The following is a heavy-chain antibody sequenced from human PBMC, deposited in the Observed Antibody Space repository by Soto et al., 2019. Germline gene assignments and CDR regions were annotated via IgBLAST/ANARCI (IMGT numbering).Heavy chain of an antibody. V-gene: IGHV1-8*01. CDR3: PRDTFYGWCDS. D-gene: IGHD3-16*01. J-gene: IGHJ5*01. CDR2: MTPDRGDT. Sequence: QVPLVQSGAEVRKPGSSVKVSCKACGHTLARYDIYWVRQATGQGLEWMGWMTPDRGDTGYAQKFQGRVTVTWHTSMTTGYMELTGLRSDDTAVYYCPRDTFYGWCDSWGQGTLVTVSS. CDR1: GHTLARYD.